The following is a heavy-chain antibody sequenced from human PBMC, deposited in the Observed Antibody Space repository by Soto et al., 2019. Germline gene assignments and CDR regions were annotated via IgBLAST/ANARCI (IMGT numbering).Heavy chain of an antibody. CDR3: ARDRIPGQFYGMDV. V-gene: IGHV4-4*02. Sequence: SETLSLTCAVSGGSISSSNWWSWVRQPPGKGLEWIGEIYHSGSTNYNPSLKSRVTISVDKSKNQFSLKLSSVTAADTAVYYCARDRIPGQFYGMDVWGQGTTVTVSS. D-gene: IGHD2-15*01. CDR2: IYHSGST. J-gene: IGHJ6*02. CDR1: GGSISSSNW.